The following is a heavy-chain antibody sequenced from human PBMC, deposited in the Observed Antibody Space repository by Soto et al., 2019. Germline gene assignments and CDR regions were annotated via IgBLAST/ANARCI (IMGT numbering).Heavy chain of an antibody. J-gene: IGHJ6*02. Sequence: SETLSLTCTVSGGSISSSSYYWGWIRQPPGKGLEWIGSIYYSGSTYYNPSLKSRVTISVDTSKTQFSLKLSSVPAADTAVYYCARQYSSSWYDYYYGMDVWGQGTTVTVSS. CDR2: IYYSGST. D-gene: IGHD6-13*01. CDR1: GGSISSSSYY. CDR3: ARQYSSSWYDYYYGMDV. V-gene: IGHV4-39*01.